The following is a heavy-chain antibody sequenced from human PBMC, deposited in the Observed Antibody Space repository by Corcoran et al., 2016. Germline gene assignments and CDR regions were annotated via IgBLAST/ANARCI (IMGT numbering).Heavy chain of an antibody. CDR3: ARVKVRWFGDDAFDY. J-gene: IGHJ4*02. D-gene: IGHD3-10*01. Sequence: QVQLVQSGAGVKKPGDSVKVTCKASGYTFTSYGISWMRQAPGHGLEWMGWISAYNGNTNYAQQLQGRVTMTTDTSTSTAYMELRSLRSDDTAVYYCARVKVRWFGDDAFDYWGQGTLVTVSS. CDR2: ISAYNGNT. CDR1: GYTFTSYG. V-gene: IGHV1-18*01.